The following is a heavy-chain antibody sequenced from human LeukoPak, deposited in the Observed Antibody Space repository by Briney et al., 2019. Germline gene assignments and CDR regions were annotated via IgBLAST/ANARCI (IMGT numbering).Heavy chain of an antibody. Sequence: ASVKVSCKASGGTFSSYAISWVRQAPGQGLEWMGGIIPIFGTANYAQKFQGRVTITTDESTSTAYMELSSLRSEDTAVYYCARGREVAPAAPTYNWFDPWGQGTLVTVSS. V-gene: IGHV1-69*05. CDR1: GGTFSSYA. D-gene: IGHD2-2*01. CDR3: ARGREVAPAAPTYNWFDP. J-gene: IGHJ5*02. CDR2: IIPIFGTA.